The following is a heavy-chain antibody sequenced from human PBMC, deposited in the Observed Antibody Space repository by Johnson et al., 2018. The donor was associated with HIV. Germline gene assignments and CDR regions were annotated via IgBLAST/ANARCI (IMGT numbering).Heavy chain of an antibody. J-gene: IGHJ3*01. V-gene: IGHV3-7*03. CDR2: IKQEGIEK. CDR1: GFTFSSYA. CDR3: TTDRMGF. Sequence: VQLVESGGGVVQPGRSLRLSCAASGFTFSSYAMHWVRQAPGKGLEWVANIKQEGIEKYYVDSVKGRFTISRDNAKNSMYLQMKSLRAEDTAVYFCTTDRMGFWGQGTMVTVSS. D-gene: IGHD2-8*01.